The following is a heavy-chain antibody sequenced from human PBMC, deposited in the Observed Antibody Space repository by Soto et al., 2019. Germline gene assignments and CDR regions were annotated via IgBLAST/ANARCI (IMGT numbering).Heavy chain of an antibody. CDR2: IIPIFGTA. CDR1: GGTFSSYA. D-gene: IGHD3-10*01. J-gene: IGHJ6*02. CDR3: ASPYYYGSGSYYKPSDGMDV. Sequence: QVQLVQSGAEVKKPGSSVKVSCKASGGTFSSYAISWVRQAPGQGLEWMGGIIPIFGTANYAQKFQGRVTIAADESTSTASMELSSLRSEDTAVYYCASPYYYGSGSYYKPSDGMDVWGQGTTVTVSS. V-gene: IGHV1-69*01.